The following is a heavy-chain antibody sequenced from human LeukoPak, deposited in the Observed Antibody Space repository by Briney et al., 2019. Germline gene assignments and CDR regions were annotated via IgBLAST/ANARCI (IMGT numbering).Heavy chain of an antibody. CDR3: ASSRALYYSYTDV. V-gene: IGHV3-64*01. Sequence: GRSLRLSCAASGFSFSSYAMHWVRQAPGKGLEYVSAISSNGGSTYYANSVKGRFTISRDNSKDTLYLQMGSLRAEDMAVYYCASSRALYYSYTDVWGKGTTVTVSS. CDR2: ISSNGGST. CDR1: GFSFSSYA. J-gene: IGHJ6*03.